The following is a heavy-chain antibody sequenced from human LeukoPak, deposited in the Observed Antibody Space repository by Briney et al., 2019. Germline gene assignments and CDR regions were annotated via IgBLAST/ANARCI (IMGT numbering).Heavy chain of an antibody. CDR2: ISYDGRNK. J-gene: IGHJ4*02. Sequence: GRSLRLSCAASGFTFSRYGMHWVRQASGKGLEWVALISYDGRNKYYADSVKGRFTISRDNSKNTLYLQMNSLRPEDTAVYYCAKGDPYGSGSYPVDYWGQGTLVTVSS. CDR1: GFTFSRYG. D-gene: IGHD3-10*01. CDR3: AKGDPYGSGSYPVDY. V-gene: IGHV3-30*18.